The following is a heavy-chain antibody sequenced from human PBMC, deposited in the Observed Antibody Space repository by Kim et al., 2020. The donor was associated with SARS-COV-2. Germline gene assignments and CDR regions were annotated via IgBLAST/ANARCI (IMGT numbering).Heavy chain of an antibody. Sequence: GGSLRLSCAASGFTFGTYDMNWVRQAPGKGLEWVSTISGDSGRTYYADTVKVRVTISRDNFKNRLFLDMNNLRCAESTVYYCARQLVYNCFDPWDQGTLV. CDR1: GFTFGTYD. CDR3: ARQLVYNCFDP. V-gene: IGHV3-23*01. D-gene: IGHD6-13*01. CDR2: ISGDSGRT. J-gene: IGHJ5*02.